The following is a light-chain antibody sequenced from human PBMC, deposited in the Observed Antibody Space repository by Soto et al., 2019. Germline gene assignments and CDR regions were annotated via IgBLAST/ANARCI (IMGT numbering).Light chain of an antibody. J-gene: IGKJ2*01. V-gene: IGKV1-5*01. Sequence: DIQMTQSPSTLSASVGDRVTITCRASQSVSTYLAWYQQKPGKAPKFLISGASSLQSGVPSRFSGSGSGTEFTLTITSIQPDDFATYYCQQSYTTPRTFGQGTRLEIK. CDR3: QQSYTTPRT. CDR1: QSVSTY. CDR2: GAS.